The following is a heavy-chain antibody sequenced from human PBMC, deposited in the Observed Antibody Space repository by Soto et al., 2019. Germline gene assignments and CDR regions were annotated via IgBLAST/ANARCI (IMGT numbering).Heavy chain of an antibody. CDR3: ARDPLVRGVIITYYYYGMDV. CDR2: IIPIFGTA. J-gene: IGHJ6*04. CDR1: GGTFSSYA. Sequence: ASVKVSCKASGGTFSSYAISWVRQAPGQGLEWMGGIIPIFGTANYAQKFQGRVTITADESTSTAYMELSSLRSEDTAVYYCARDPLVRGVIITYYYYGMDVWGKGTTVTVSS. V-gene: IGHV1-69*13. D-gene: IGHD3-10*01.